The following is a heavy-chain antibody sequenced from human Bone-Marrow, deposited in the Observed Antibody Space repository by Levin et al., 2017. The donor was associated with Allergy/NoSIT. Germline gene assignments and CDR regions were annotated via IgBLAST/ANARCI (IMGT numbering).Heavy chain of an antibody. Sequence: PSETLSLTCTVPGGFIRSNYWSWIRQSPGKGLEWLGFLFYSGSTLYNPSLRSRLTMSVDTSKNQLSLELISVTAADTAVYYWARAGEGESGYVDGFDVWGQGTVVTVSS. D-gene: IGHD6-13*01. J-gene: IGHJ3*01. V-gene: IGHV4-59*01. CDR2: LFYSGST. CDR3: ARAGEGESGYVDGFDV. CDR1: GGFIRSNY.